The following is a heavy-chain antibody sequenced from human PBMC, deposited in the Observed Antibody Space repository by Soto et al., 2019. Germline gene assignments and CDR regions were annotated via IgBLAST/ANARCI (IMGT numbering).Heavy chain of an antibody. CDR1: GYTFTSYD. CDR2: MNPNSGNT. V-gene: IGHV1-8*01. CDR3: ARGIAGRYYYYYYYMDV. Sequence: ASVKVSCEASGYTFTSYDINWVRQATGQGLEWMGWMNPNSGNTGYAQKFQGRVTMTRNTSISTAYMELSSLRSEDTAVYYCARGIAGRYYYYYYYMDVWGEGTTVTAP. D-gene: IGHD6-13*01. J-gene: IGHJ6*03.